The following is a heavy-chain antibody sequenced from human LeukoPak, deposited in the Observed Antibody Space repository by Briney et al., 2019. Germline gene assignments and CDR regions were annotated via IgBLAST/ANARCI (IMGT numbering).Heavy chain of an antibody. CDR3: AKALRGAFDY. J-gene: IGHJ4*02. CDR1: RFIFSSYA. V-gene: IGHV3-23*01. CDR2: ISGSGGST. Sequence: GGSLRLSCAASRFIFSSYAMGWVRQAPGKGLEWVSSISGSGGSTYYADSVKGRFTISRDNSKNTLYLQMNSLRAEDTAVYYCAKALRGAFDYWGQGTLVTVSS. D-gene: IGHD3-16*01.